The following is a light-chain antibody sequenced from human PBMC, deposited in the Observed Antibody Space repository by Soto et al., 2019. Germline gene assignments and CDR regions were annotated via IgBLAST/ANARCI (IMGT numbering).Light chain of an antibody. Sequence: EIVMTQSPATLSVSPGERATLSCRASQSVSSNLALHQQKPGQAPTLLIYGATTRASGIPDRSSVSGSGTDFTLTISSLDPEDFAVYYCQHRSNWPPGTFGGGTKVDI. V-gene: IGKV3-11*01. CDR1: QSVSSN. CDR3: QHRSNWPPGT. J-gene: IGKJ4*01. CDR2: GAT.